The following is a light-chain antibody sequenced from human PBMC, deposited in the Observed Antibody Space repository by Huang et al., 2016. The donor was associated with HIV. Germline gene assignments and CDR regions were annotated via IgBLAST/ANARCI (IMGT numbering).Light chain of an antibody. CDR2: DAS. Sequence: DIQMTQSPSSLSASIGDRVTITCQASQDITNNLNWYQHKLGEAPKLLIYDASYLETGVPSRFSGSGSGTDFTFTINSLQPEDIATYYCQQHHNFPYTFGQGTILDIK. CDR1: QDITNN. V-gene: IGKV1-33*01. CDR3: QQHHNFPYT. J-gene: IGKJ2*01.